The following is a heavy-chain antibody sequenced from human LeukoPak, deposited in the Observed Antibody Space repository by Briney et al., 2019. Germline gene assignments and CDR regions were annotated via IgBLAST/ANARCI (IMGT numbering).Heavy chain of an antibody. CDR3: ARGLSVGY. Sequence: GGSLRLSCAASGFTFSSYEMNWVRQAPGKGLEWVSYISSSGSTIYYAASVGVRFTVSKDNAKNSLYLQMDSLRAEDTAVYFCARGLSVGYWGQGTLVTVSS. CDR1: GFTFSSYE. CDR2: ISSSGSTI. V-gene: IGHV3-48*03. J-gene: IGHJ4*02. D-gene: IGHD3-16*01.